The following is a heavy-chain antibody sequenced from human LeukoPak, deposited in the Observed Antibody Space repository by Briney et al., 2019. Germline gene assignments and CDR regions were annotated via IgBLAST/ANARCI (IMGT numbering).Heavy chain of an antibody. CDR3: APRTTLGIDY. V-gene: IGHV3-30*02. CDR1: GFTFNSYG. Sequence: GGSLRLSCAASGFTFNSYGMHWVRQAPGKGLEWVAFIRYDGSNKYYADSVKGRFTISRDNSKNTLYLQMNSLRAEDTAVYYCAPRTTLGIDYWGQGTLVTVSS. D-gene: IGHD4-17*01. J-gene: IGHJ4*02. CDR2: IRYDGSNK.